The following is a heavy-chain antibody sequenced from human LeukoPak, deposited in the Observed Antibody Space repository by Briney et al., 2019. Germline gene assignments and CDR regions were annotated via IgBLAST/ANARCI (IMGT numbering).Heavy chain of an antibody. CDR3: ARRLDV. CDR2: INHSGST. J-gene: IGHJ6*02. CDR1: GFTFSSYT. V-gene: IGHV4-34*01. Sequence: PGGSMRLSCAASGFTFSSYTMNWVRQPPGKGLEWIGEINHSGSTNYNPSLKSRVTISVDTSKNQFSLKLTSVTAADTAVYYCARRLDVWGQGTTVTVSS.